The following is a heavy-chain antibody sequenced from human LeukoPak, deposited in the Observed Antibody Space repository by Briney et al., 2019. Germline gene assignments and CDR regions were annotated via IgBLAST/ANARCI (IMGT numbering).Heavy chain of an antibody. CDR1: GGSVTSYY. D-gene: IGHD1-26*01. V-gene: IGHV4-4*07. CDR2: IYSSGDT. J-gene: IGHJ4*02. CDR3: ARDPFGSSLDY. Sequence: PSETLSLTCTVSGGSVTSYYCNCIRQPAGKGLEWIGRIYSSGDTNYNLSLKSRITMSVDTSKNQFSLNLSSVTAADTAVYYCARDPFGSSLDYWGQGTLVTVSS.